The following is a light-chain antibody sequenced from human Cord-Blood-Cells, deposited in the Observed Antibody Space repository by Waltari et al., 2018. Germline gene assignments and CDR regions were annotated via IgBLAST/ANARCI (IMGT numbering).Light chain of an antibody. CDR3: QQYYSYPQT. V-gene: IGKV1-8*01. J-gene: IGKJ3*01. CDR1: QGISSY. Sequence: AIRITQSPSSLSASTGDRVTITCRASQGISSYLAWYQQKPGKAPKLLIYAASTLQSGVPSRFSGSGSETDFTLTISCLQSEDFATYYCQQYYSYPQTFGPGTKVDIK. CDR2: AAS.